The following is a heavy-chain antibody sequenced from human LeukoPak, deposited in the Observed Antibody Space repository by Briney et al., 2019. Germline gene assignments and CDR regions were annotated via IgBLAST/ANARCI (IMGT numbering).Heavy chain of an antibody. J-gene: IGHJ4*02. CDR3: ARGRGDRTFDY. CDR2: INPSGGST. D-gene: IGHD1-14*01. CDR1: GGTFSSYA. V-gene: IGHV1-46*01. Sequence: ASVKVSCKASGGTFSSYAISWVRQAPGQGLEWMGIINPSGGSTSYAQKFQGRVTMTRDTSTSTVYMELSSLRSEDTAVYYCARGRGDRTFDYWGQGTLVTVSS.